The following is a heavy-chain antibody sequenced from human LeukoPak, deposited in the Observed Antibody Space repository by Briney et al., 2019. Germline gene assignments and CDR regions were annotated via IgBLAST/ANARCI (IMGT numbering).Heavy chain of an antibody. CDR2: IYHSGTT. V-gene: IGHV4-38-2*02. CDR1: GYSISTGYY. D-gene: IGHD4-23*01. Sequence: SETLSLTCTVSGYSISTGYYWGWIRQPPGKGLEWIGSIYHSGTTYYNPSLKSRVTISVDTSKNQFSLKLSSVTAADTAVYYCARDGGNSGHWFDPWGQGTLVTVSS. CDR3: ARDGGNSGHWFDP. J-gene: IGHJ5*02.